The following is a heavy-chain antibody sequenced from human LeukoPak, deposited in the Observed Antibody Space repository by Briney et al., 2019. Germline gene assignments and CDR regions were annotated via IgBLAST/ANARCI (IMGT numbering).Heavy chain of an antibody. Sequence: GGSLRFSCAASGFTVRSNYMSWVRQAPGKGLEWVSVIYRGGTTYYADSVKGRFTISRDNSKNTLYLQMNSLRAEDTAVYYCARDSSGYHFDDWGQGTLVTVSS. D-gene: IGHD3-22*01. J-gene: IGHJ4*02. CDR1: GFTVRSNY. CDR3: ARDSSGYHFDD. V-gene: IGHV3-66*01. CDR2: IYRGGTT.